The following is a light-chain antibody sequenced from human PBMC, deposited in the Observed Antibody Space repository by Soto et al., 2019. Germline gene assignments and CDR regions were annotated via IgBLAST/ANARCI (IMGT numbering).Light chain of an antibody. Sequence: QSALTQPASVSGSPGQSITISCTGTSGDIGGYNYVSWYQQHPGKAPKLMIYDVTNRPSGISNRFSGSKSGNTASLTISGLQAEDKADYYCSSYTSSRTLVFGGGTKVTVL. CDR2: DVT. CDR3: SSYTSSRTLV. CDR1: SGDIGGYNY. V-gene: IGLV2-14*03. J-gene: IGLJ2*01.